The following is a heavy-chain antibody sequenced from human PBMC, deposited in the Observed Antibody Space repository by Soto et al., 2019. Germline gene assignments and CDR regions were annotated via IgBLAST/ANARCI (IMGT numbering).Heavy chain of an antibody. D-gene: IGHD4-17*01. CDR3: ARADYCDYGFGVVDY. Sequence: EVQLVESGGGLVQPGGSLRLSCAASGFTFSSDWMHWVRQAPGKGLVWVSRINSDGSGTSYPDSVKGRFTISRDNAKNTLYLQVYSLRAEDTAVYYCARADYCDYGFGVVDYWGQGTLVTVSS. V-gene: IGHV3-74*01. J-gene: IGHJ4*02. CDR1: GFTFSSDW. CDR2: INSDGSGT.